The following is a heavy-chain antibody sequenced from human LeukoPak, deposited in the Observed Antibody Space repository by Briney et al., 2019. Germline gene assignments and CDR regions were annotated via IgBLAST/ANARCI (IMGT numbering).Heavy chain of an antibody. Sequence: GGSLRLSCAASGFTFSTHWMHWVRQAPGKGLVWVSRIIGDGSATSYAESVMGRFTISRDNAKNKVYLQMNSLRDEDTAVYFCGRAGVAGTYAPDLWGQGTLVTVSS. J-gene: IGHJ5*02. CDR2: IIGDGSAT. D-gene: IGHD3-3*01. CDR3: GRAGVAGTYAPDL. CDR1: GFTFSTHW. V-gene: IGHV3-74*01.